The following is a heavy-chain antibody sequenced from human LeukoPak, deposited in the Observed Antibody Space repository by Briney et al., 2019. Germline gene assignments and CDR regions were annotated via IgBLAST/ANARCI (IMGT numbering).Heavy chain of an antibody. D-gene: IGHD6-19*01. J-gene: IGHJ4*02. CDR2: ISAYNGNT. Sequence: ASVKVSCKASGYTFTSYGISWVRQAPGQGLEWMGWISAYNGNTNYAQKLQGRVTMTTDTSTSTAYMELRSLRSDDTAVYYCARDPGAVAAGYYFDYWGQGTLVTVSS. CDR1: GYTFTSYG. CDR3: ARDPGAVAAGYYFDY. V-gene: IGHV1-18*01.